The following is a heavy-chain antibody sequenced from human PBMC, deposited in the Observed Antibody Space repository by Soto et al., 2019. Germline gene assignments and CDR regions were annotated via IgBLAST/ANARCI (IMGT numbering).Heavy chain of an antibody. CDR1: GFTFSSYG. CDR3: AKVQGFLGWLFFDY. J-gene: IGHJ4*02. Sequence: PGGSLRLSCAASGFTFSSYGMHWVRQAPGKGLGWVAVISYDGSNKYYADSVKGRFTISRDNSKNTLYLQMNSLRAEDTAVYYSAKVQGFLGWLFFDYWGQGTLVTVSS. CDR2: ISYDGSNK. V-gene: IGHV3-30*18. D-gene: IGHD3-3*01.